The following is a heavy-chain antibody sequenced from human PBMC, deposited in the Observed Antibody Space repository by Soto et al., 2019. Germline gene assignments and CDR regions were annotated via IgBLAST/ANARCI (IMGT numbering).Heavy chain of an antibody. CDR3: ARESGGDWYFDY. CDR2: IYYTGST. J-gene: IGHJ4*02. D-gene: IGHD2-21*02. CDR1: GGSVNTAPYH. Sequence: KSSETLSLTCTVSGGSVNTAPYHWSWIRQSPRNGLEWIGNIYYTGSTNYNPSFESRVAISLDTSNNQFSLRLTSLTAADTAVYYCARESGGDWYFDYWGQGTLVTVSS. V-gene: IGHV4-61*01.